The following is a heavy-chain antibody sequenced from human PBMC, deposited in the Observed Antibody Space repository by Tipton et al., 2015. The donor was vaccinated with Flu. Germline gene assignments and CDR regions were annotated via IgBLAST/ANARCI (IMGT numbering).Heavy chain of an antibody. CDR3: TTTLVYGASQFDY. D-gene: IGHD4/OR15-4a*01. J-gene: IGHJ4*02. CDR2: IKNKADGGTI. V-gene: IGHV3-15*01. Sequence: SLRLSCAASGFTFSYAWMRWVRQAPGKGLEWVGRIKNKADGGTIDCAAPVKGRFTISRDDSKNTLFLQMNSLKTEDTAMYYCTTTLVYGASQFDYWGQGSLVTVSS. CDR1: GFTFSYAW.